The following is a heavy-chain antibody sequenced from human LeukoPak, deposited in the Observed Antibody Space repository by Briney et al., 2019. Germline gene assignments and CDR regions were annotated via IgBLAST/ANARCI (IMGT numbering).Heavy chain of an antibody. CDR2: INSDGGSS. Sequence: GGSLRLSCSASGFSFNNYAVHWVRQAPGKGLEYVSGINSDGGSSHYADSAKGRFSISRDNSKNALYLQLSSLRPEDTALYYCVKTMVVFGGLIRTDAFDIWGQGTMVTVSS. CDR3: VKTMVVFGGLIRTDAFDI. J-gene: IGHJ3*02. D-gene: IGHD3-10*01. CDR1: GFSFNNYA. V-gene: IGHV3-64D*06.